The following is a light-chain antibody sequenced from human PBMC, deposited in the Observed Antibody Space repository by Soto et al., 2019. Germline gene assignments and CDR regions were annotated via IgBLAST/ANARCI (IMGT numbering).Light chain of an antibody. CDR2: EVS. J-gene: IGLJ3*02. V-gene: IGLV2-14*01. CDR1: RSDVGGYNY. CDR3: ISYTSSSTWV. Sequence: QSVLTQPASVSGSPGQSITISCTGPRSDVGGYNYVSWYQQHPGKAPKLMIYEVSNRPSGVSDRFSGSRSGNTASLTISGLQAEDESDYYCISYTSSSTWVFGGGTQLTVL.